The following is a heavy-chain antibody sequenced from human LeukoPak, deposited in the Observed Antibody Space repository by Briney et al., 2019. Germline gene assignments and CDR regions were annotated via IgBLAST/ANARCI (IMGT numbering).Heavy chain of an antibody. D-gene: IGHD5-12*01. CDR2: IYTSGST. V-gene: IGHV4-61*02. CDR3: ATRDSGYDEVYFDY. Sequence: SETLSLTCTVSGGSISSGGYYWSWIRQPAGKGLEWVGRIYTSGSTNYNPSLKTRVTISVDTSENQFSLKLSSVTAAGTAVYECATRDSGYDEVYFDYWGQGTLVTVSS. CDR1: GGSISSGGYY. J-gene: IGHJ4*02.